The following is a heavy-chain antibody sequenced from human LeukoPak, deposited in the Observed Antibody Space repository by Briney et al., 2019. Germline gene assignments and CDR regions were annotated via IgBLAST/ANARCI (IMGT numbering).Heavy chain of an antibody. V-gene: IGHV3-23*01. D-gene: IGHD3-3*01. CDR2: ISGSGGST. CDR3: AKGIYDFWSDPLFAIDY. J-gene: IGHJ4*02. Sequence: AGGSLRLSCAASGFTFSSYAMSWVRQAPGKGLEWVSAISGSGGSTYYADSVKGRFTISRDNSKNTLYLQMNSLRAEDTAVYYCAKGIYDFWSDPLFAIDYWGQGTLVTVSS. CDR1: GFTFSSYA.